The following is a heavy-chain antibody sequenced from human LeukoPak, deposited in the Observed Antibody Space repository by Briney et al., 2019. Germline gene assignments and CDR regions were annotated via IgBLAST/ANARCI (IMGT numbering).Heavy chain of an antibody. D-gene: IGHD4-17*01. CDR2: MNPNSGNT. J-gene: IGHJ4*02. Sequence: ASVKVSCKASRYTFTSYGINWVRQAPGQGLEWMGWMNPNSGNTGYAQKFQGRVTMTRNTSISTAYMELSSLRSEDTAVYYCARGPRYNGDYVRGNTIDYWGQGTLVTVSS. CDR1: RYTFTSYG. CDR3: ARGPRYNGDYVRGNTIDY. V-gene: IGHV1-8*02.